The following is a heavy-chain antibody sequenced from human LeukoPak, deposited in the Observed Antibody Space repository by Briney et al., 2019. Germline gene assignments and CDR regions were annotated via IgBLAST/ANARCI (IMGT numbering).Heavy chain of an antibody. J-gene: IGHJ4*02. CDR1: GGSISSYY. CDR3: ATVVVVAATVY. Sequence: PSETLSLTCTVSGGSISSYYWSWIRQPPGKGLEWIGYIYYSGSTNYNPSLKSRVTISVDTSKNQFSLKLSSVTAADTAVYYCATVVVVAATVYWGQGTLVTVSS. CDR2: IYYSGST. D-gene: IGHD2-15*01. V-gene: IGHV4-59*08.